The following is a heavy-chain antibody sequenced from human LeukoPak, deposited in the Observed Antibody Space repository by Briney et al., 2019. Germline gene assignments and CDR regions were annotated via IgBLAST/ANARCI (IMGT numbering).Heavy chain of an antibody. CDR2: IYYSGTT. CDR1: GFSISSSRNY. V-gene: IGHV4-39*01. J-gene: IGHJ4*02. Sequence: PSETLSLTCTVSGFSISSSRNYWRWIRQPPGKGQEWIVSIYYSGTTYHHSSLKSQVTISIDTSNNPFSLKLTSVTPTDTAVYYCARHGSWLLLSAYWGQGTLGTVSP. CDR3: ARHGSWLLLSAY. D-gene: IGHD3-3*01.